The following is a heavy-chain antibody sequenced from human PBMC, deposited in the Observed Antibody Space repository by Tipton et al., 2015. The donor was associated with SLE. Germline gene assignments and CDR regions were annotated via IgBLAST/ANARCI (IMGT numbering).Heavy chain of an antibody. CDR3: ARDTIAAAGKWFDP. CDR1: GGSISSYY. V-gene: IGHV4-59*01. J-gene: IGHJ5*02. D-gene: IGHD6-13*01. Sequence: TLSLTCTVSGGSISSYYWSWIRQPPGEGLEWIGYIYYSGSTNYNPSLKSRVTISVDTSKNQFSLKLSSVTAADTAVYYCARDTIAAAGKWFDPWGQGTLVTVSS. CDR2: IYYSGST.